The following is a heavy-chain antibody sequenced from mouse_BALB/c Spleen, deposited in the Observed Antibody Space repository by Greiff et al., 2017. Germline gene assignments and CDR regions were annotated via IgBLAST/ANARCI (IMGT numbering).Heavy chain of an antibody. CDR3: ARAYYYGSSYDYAMDY. CDR1: GSTFSDYY. CDR2: ISDGGSYT. Sequence: EVKLMESGGGLVKPGGSLKLSCAASGSTFSDYYMYWVRQTPEKRLEWVATISDGGSYTYYPDSVKGRFTISRDNAKNKLYLQMSSLKSEDTAMYYCARAYYYGSSYDYAMDYWGQGTSVTVSS. V-gene: IGHV5-4*02. D-gene: IGHD1-1*01. J-gene: IGHJ4*01.